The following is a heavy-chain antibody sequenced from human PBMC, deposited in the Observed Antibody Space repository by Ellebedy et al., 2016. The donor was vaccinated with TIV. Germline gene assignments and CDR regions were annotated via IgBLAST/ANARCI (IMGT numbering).Heavy chain of an antibody. V-gene: IGHV3-23*01. CDR1: GFTFSSYA. CDR3: AKDQGDGYNFHYYGMDV. CDR2: ISGGGGST. J-gene: IGHJ6*02. D-gene: IGHD5-24*01. Sequence: GESLKISXAASGFTFSSYAMSWVRQAPGKGLEWVSAISGGGGSTYSADSVKGRFTISRDNSKNTLYLQMNSLRAEDTAVYYCAKDQGDGYNFHYYGMDVWGQGTTVTVSS.